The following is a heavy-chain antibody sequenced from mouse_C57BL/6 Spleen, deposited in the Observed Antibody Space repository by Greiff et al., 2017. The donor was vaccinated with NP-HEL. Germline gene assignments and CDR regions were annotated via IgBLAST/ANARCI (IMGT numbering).Heavy chain of an antibody. CDR2: INPGSGGT. J-gene: IGHJ2*01. D-gene: IGHD2-5*01. Sequence: QVQLQQSGAELVRPGTSVKVSCKASGYAFTNYLIEWVKQRPGQGLEWIGVINPGSGGTNYNEKFKGKATLTADRSSSTAYMQLSSLTSEDSAVYFCARSAYYSNYGGYFDYWGQGTTLTVSS. V-gene: IGHV1-54*01. CDR1: GYAFTNYL. CDR3: ARSAYYSNYGGYFDY.